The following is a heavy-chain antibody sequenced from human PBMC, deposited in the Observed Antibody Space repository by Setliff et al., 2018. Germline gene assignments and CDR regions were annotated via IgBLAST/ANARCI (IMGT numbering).Heavy chain of an antibody. CDR3: ARGSRIAGRAIDF. Sequence: SETLSLTCSVSGMSITSYYWSWIRQSPGRGLEWIGYIYYTGSTTYSPSLKSRVTISVDTSKNQFSLKLSSVTAADTAVYYCARGSRIAGRAIDFWGQGTLVTVSS. CDR1: GMSITSYY. J-gene: IGHJ4*02. V-gene: IGHV4-59*12. CDR2: IYYTGST. D-gene: IGHD6-6*01.